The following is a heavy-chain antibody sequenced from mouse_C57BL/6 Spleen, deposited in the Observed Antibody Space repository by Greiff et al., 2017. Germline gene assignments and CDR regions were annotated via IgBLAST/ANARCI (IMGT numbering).Heavy chain of an antibody. CDR1: GYSITSGYY. J-gene: IGHJ4*01. CDR2: ISYDGSN. CDR3: ARERVAGPYAMDY. Sequence: DVQLQESGPGLVKPSQSLSLTCSVTGYSITSGYYWNWIRQFPGNKLEWMGYISYDGSNNYNPSLKNRISITRDTSKNQFFLKLNSVTTEDTATYYCARERVAGPYAMDYWGQGTSVTVSS. V-gene: IGHV3-6*01. D-gene: IGHD1-1*01.